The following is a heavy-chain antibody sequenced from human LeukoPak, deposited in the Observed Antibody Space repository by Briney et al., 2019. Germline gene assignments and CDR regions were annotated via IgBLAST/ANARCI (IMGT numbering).Heavy chain of an antibody. V-gene: IGHV1-69*02. Sequence: SVKVSCKASGGTLSTYSISWVRQAPGQGLEWMGKIIPILGITNYAQKFQGRVTLTVDKSTSTAYMELNSLTSEDTAVYYCARLVDCSTSNCHYRPSWSDSWGQGTLVTVSS. CDR2: IIPILGIT. D-gene: IGHD2-2*01. J-gene: IGHJ5*01. CDR1: GGTLSTYS. CDR3: ARLVDCSTSNCHYRPSWSDS.